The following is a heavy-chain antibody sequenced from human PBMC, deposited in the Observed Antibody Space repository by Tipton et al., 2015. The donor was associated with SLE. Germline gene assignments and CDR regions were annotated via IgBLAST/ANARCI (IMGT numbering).Heavy chain of an antibody. V-gene: IGHV4-59*01. J-gene: IGHJ2*01. CDR3: ARVLGGDDPLYYFDV. CDR1: GVSISNYY. Sequence: TLSLTCYVTGVSISNYYWTWIRQSPGKGLEWIGNVYKNYNPSLESRVTISVDTSKNQFSLKVNSVTAADTAVYYCARVLGGDDPLYYFDVWGRGTLVTVSS. D-gene: IGHD2-21*01. CDR2: VYKN.